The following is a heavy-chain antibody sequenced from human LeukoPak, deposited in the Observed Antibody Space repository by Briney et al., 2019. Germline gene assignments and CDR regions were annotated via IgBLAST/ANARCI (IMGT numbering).Heavy chain of an antibody. Sequence: GRSLRLSCAASGFTFSSYGMHWVRQAPGKGLEWVAVISYDGSNKYYADSVKGRFTISRDNSKNTLYLQMNSLRAEDTAVYYCAKDYDSSGYYLAFDIWGQGTMVTVSS. J-gene: IGHJ3*02. CDR2: ISYDGSNK. CDR1: GFTFSSYG. D-gene: IGHD3-22*01. CDR3: AKDYDSSGYYLAFDI. V-gene: IGHV3-30*18.